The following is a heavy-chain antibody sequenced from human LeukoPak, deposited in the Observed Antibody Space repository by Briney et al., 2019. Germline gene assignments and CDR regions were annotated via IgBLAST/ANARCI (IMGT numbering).Heavy chain of an antibody. CDR2: IYSDGSRT. D-gene: IGHD1-26*01. CDR3: ARSGRGGAFDI. Sequence: GGSLRLSCAASGFTFNTYWMHWVRQGPGKGLVWVSRIYSDGSRTTYADSVRGRFTISGDNAKNTLYLQMNSLRAEDTAMYYCARSGRGGAFDIWGQGTMATVSS. J-gene: IGHJ3*02. CDR1: GFTFNTYW. V-gene: IGHV3-74*01.